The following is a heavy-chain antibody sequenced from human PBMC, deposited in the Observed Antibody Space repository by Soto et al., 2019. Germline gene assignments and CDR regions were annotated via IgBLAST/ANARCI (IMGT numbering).Heavy chain of an antibody. J-gene: IGHJ6*02. CDR1: GYTFTRYG. CDR2: ISGYNGDT. Sequence: QGHLVQSGAEVKKPGTSVKVSCKASGYTFTRYGISWVRQAPGQGLEWMGWISGYNGDTNYAQNLQGRVTMTTDTPTSTAYMELRSLTSDDTAVYYCAKNGQPPYYYYGLDVWGQGTTVTVSS. CDR3: AKNGQPPYYYYGLDV. V-gene: IGHV1-18*01. D-gene: IGHD2-8*01.